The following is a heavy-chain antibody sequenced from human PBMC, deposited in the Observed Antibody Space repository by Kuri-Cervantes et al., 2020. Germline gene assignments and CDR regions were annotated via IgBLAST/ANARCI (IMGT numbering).Heavy chain of an antibody. Sequence: GGSLRLSCAASGFTFSNYAIHWVRQAPGKGLEWVAVMSFDGINRYYADSVKGRFTISRDNSQNTLYLQMNNLRPEDTAVYYCAREGITLVRGVIVDAFDIWGQGTMVTVSS. D-gene: IGHD3-10*01. CDR3: AREGITLVRGVIVDAFDI. CDR2: MSFDGINR. V-gene: IGHV3-30*04. J-gene: IGHJ3*02. CDR1: GFTFSNYA.